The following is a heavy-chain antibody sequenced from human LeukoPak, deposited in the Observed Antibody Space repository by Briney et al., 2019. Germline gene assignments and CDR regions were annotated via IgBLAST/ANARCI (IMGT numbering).Heavy chain of an antibody. D-gene: IGHD4-17*01. CDR3: ARHVYYGDYGGGLDY. Sequence: SETLSLTCDVSGVSIKSNSWWSWVRQPPGKGLEWIGEINHSGSTNYNPSLKSRVTISVDTSKNQFSLKLSSVTAADTAVYYCARHVYYGDYGGGLDYWGQGTLVTVSS. J-gene: IGHJ4*02. CDR2: INHSGST. CDR1: GVSIKSNSW. V-gene: IGHV4-4*02.